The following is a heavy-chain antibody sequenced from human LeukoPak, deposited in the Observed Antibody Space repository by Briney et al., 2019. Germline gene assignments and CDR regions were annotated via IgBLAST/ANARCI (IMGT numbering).Heavy chain of an antibody. CDR2: INHSGST. D-gene: IGHD5-12*01. CDR1: GGSFSGYY. J-gene: IGHJ2*01. V-gene: IGHV4-34*01. Sequence: SETLSLTCAVYGGSFSGYYWRWIRQPPGKGPEWIGGINHSGSTNYNPSRKNRVTISVDTSKIQCSLKLSSVTAADTAVSYCARGMLRSYWYFDLWGRGTLVTVSS. CDR3: ARGMLRSYWYFDL.